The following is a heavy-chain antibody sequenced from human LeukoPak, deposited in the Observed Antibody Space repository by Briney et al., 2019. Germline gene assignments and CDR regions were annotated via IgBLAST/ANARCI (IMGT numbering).Heavy chain of an antibody. CDR3: LGSSGWYSLDAFDI. CDR1: GFTFSSYG. J-gene: IGHJ3*02. CDR2: IRYDGSNK. D-gene: IGHD6-13*01. Sequence: GGSLRLSCAASGFTFSSYGMHWVRQAPGKGLEWVAFIRYDGSNKYYADSVKGRFTISRDNAKNSLYLQMNSLRAEDTAVYYCLGSSGWYSLDAFDIWGQGTMVTVSS. V-gene: IGHV3-30*02.